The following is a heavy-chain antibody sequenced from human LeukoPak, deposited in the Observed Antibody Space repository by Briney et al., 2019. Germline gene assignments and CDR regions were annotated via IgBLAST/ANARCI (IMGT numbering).Heavy chain of an antibody. CDR1: GFSFSKSS. Sequence: GGSLRLFCAASGFSFSKSSMLWFRQAPGKGLEWVSSISIGSSPYTYYADSLKGRFTISRDNAKNSVCLQMNSLRPEDTAVYYCASYTLWYGDSWGQGTLVTVSS. D-gene: IGHD3-10*01. V-gene: IGHV3-21*06. CDR2: ISIGSSPYT. CDR3: ASYTLWYGDS. J-gene: IGHJ4*02.